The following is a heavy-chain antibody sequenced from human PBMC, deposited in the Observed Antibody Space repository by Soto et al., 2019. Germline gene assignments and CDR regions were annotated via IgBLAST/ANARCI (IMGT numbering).Heavy chain of an antibody. CDR3: ARDSSSWFAGYYYYMDV. CDR2: IYYSGST. J-gene: IGHJ6*03. CDR1: GGSISSYY. V-gene: IGHV4-59*08. Sequence: SETLSLTCTVSGGSISSYYWSWIRQPPGKGLEWIGYIYYSGSTNYNPSLKSRVTISVDTSKNQFSLKLSSVTAADTAVYYCARDSSSWFAGYYYYMDVWGKGTTVTVSS. D-gene: IGHD6-13*01.